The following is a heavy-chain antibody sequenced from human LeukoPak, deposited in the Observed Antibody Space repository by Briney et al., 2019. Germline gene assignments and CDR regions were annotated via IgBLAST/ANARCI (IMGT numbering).Heavy chain of an antibody. CDR2: INQDGGTK. CDR3: ARAGFWYYDFWSGYYAPPDFDY. J-gene: IGHJ4*02. Sequence: GGSLRLSCAASGFTFTTYYMTWVRQAPGKGLEWVANINQDGGTKYYVDSVKGRFTISRDNAKNSLYLQMNSLRAEDTAVYYCARAGFWYYDFWSGYYAPPDFDYWGQGTLVTVSS. V-gene: IGHV3-7*01. D-gene: IGHD3-3*01. CDR1: GFTFTTYY.